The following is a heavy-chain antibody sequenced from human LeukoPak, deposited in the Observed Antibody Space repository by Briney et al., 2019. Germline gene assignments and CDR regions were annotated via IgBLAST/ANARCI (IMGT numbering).Heavy chain of an antibody. D-gene: IGHD3-22*01. J-gene: IGHJ3*02. CDR1: GFTFSSYS. CDR3: ARDLAVVVVSAFDI. Sequence: GGSLRLSCAASGFTFSSYSMNWVRQAPGKVLEWASYISSSSSTIYYADSVKGRFTISRDNAKNSLYLQMNSLRAEDTAVYYCARDLAVVVVSAFDIWGQGTMVTVSS. V-gene: IGHV3-48*04. CDR2: ISSSSSTI.